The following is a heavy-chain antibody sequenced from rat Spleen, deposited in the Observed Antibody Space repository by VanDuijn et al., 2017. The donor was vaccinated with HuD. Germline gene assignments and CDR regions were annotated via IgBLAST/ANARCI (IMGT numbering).Heavy chain of an antibody. D-gene: IGHD1-6*01. J-gene: IGHJ3*01. V-gene: IGHV5-25*01. CDR1: GFTFSNYY. CDR2: ISTGGGNT. Sequence: EVQLVESGGGLVQPGRSMKLSCAASGFTFSNYYMAWVRQAPTKGLEWVASISTGGGNTYYRDSVKGRFTISRDNAKSTLYLQMDSLRSEDTATYYCARGGVYYGSHWFAYWGQGTLVTVSS. CDR3: ARGGVYYGSHWFAY.